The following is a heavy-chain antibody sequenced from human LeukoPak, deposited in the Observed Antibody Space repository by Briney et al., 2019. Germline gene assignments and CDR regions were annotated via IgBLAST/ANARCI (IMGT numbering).Heavy chain of an antibody. J-gene: IGHJ4*02. Sequence: GGSLRLSGAASGFTFSNSWMSWVSQAPGKGLGGVANIKQDGSEKYYVDSVKGRFTISRDNAKNSLYLQMNSLRAEDTAVFYCAIITRRLERPIGWGQGTLVTVSS. CDR3: AIITRRLERPIG. D-gene: IGHD1-1*01. CDR2: IKQDGSEK. V-gene: IGHV3-7*01. CDR1: GFTFSNSW.